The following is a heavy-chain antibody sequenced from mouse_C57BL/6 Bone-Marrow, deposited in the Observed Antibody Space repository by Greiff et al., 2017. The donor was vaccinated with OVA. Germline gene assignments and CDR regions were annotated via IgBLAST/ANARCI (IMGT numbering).Heavy chain of an antibody. D-gene: IGHD1-1*01. Sequence: VHLVESGPELVKPGASVKISCKASGYSFTSYYIHWVKQRPGQGLEWIGWIYPGSGNTKYNEKFKGKATLTADTSSSTAYMQLSSLTSEDSAVYYGASYYGGSSCWYVDDWGTGTTVTVSS. CDR1: GYSFTSYY. J-gene: IGHJ1*03. CDR3: ASYYGGSSCWYVDD. CDR2: IYPGSGNT. V-gene: IGHV1-66*01.